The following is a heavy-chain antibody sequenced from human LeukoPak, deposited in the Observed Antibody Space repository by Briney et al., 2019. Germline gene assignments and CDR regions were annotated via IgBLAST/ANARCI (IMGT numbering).Heavy chain of an antibody. V-gene: IGHV3-23*01. CDR3: AKGGYSSSLFWFDP. Sequence: GGSLRLSCAASRFTFSSYSMNWVRQAPGKGLEWVSAISGSGGSTYYADSVKGRFTISRDNSKNTLYLQMNSLRAEDTAVYYCAKGGYSSSLFWFDPWGQGTLVTVSS. CDR2: ISGSGGST. CDR1: RFTFSSYS. D-gene: IGHD6-6*01. J-gene: IGHJ5*02.